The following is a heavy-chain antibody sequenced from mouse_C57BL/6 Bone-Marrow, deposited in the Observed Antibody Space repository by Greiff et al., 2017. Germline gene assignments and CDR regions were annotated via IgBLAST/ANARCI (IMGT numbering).Heavy chain of an antibody. CDR2: IWSDGST. CDR3: ALQGATTGSSAYAMDY. CDR1: GFSLTSYG. J-gene: IGHJ4*01. D-gene: IGHD1-1*01. V-gene: IGHV2-6*03. Sequence: VQLQESGPGLVAPSQSLSITCTVSGFSLTSYGVHWVRQPPGKGLEWLVVIWSDGSTTYNSALKSRLSIYEDNSKSHVFLKMNSLQTADTAMYYCALQGATTGSSAYAMDYWGQGTSVTVSS.